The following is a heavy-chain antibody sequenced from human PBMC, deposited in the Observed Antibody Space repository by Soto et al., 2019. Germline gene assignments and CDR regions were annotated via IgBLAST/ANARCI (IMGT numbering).Heavy chain of an antibody. J-gene: IGHJ6*02. V-gene: IGHV4-59*02. CDR3: ARLAPRYRIRDYNYYSLDF. D-gene: IGHD3-16*02. Sequence: SETLSLTCTVSGGSVSNYYWTWIRQPPGKXLEWISYINYSGSTDHSPSLKSRVTISLDTSKNQFSLRLISVTAADTAVYYCARLAPRYRIRDYNYYSLDFWGQGSTVTVSS. CDR2: INYSGST. CDR1: GGSVSNYY.